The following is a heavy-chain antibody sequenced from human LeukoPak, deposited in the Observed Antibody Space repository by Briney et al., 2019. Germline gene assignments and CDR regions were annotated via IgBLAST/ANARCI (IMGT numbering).Heavy chain of an antibody. Sequence: PGGSLRLSCAVSGFTFSSYAMNWVRQAPGKGLEWVSAISGSAGSTYYADSVKGRFTISRDNSKNTLYLQMNSLRAEDTAVYYFAKENWGSLYYYGMDVWGQGTTVTVSS. D-gene: IGHD7-27*01. CDR2: ISGSAGST. CDR3: AKENWGSLYYYGMDV. CDR1: GFTFSSYA. J-gene: IGHJ6*02. V-gene: IGHV3-23*01.